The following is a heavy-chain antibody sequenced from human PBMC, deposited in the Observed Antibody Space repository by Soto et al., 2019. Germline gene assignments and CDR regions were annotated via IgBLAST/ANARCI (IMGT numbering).Heavy chain of an antibody. Sequence: SETLSLTCTVSGGSISTYYWSWIRQPPGMGLEWIGYIYHSGTTSYNPSLESRVTISIDTSNKQVSLKLTSVTAADTAVYYCARENLKWFDPWGQGTLVTAPQ. V-gene: IGHV4-59*01. CDR2: IYHSGTT. J-gene: IGHJ5*02. CDR3: ARENLKWFDP. CDR1: GGSISTYY. D-gene: IGHD3-9*01.